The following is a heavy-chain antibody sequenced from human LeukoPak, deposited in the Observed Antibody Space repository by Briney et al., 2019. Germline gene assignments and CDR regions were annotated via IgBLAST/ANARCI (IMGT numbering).Heavy chain of an antibody. Sequence: PSETLSLTCTVSGGSISSSFYSWDWIRQPPGKGLEWIGTIYYSGSTYYNPSLKSRVTISVDTSKNQFSLKLSSVTAADTAVYYCARVYDRYYYDSSGYPDIHSSAFDIWGQGTMVTVSS. V-gene: IGHV4-39*07. CDR3: ARVYDRYYYDSSGYPDIHSSAFDI. CDR2: IYYSGST. D-gene: IGHD3-22*01. CDR1: GGSISSSFYS. J-gene: IGHJ3*02.